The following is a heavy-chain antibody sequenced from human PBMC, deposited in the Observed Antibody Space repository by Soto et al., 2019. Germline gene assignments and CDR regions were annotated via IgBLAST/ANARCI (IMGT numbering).Heavy chain of an antibody. CDR3: AVGRYLSCSAENSFDV. Sequence: SLRLSWAASGFTPSSYARSWVRQAPGKGQEWVSVISGSGGRTNYADSVKGRFTISRDHSKNTLYLQMNSLRAEDTAVYYFAVGRYLSCSAENSFDVCGKRTMVT. CDR2: ISGSGGRT. J-gene: IGHJ3*01. D-gene: IGHD1-26*01. CDR1: GFTPSSYA. V-gene: IGHV3-23*01.